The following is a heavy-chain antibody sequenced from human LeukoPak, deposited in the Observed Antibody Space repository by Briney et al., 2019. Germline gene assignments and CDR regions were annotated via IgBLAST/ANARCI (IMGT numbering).Heavy chain of an antibody. CDR2: IKTDGSST. CDR1: GFTFSSYW. J-gene: IGHJ4*02. CDR3: ARASGAAAPGL. V-gene: IGHV3-74*01. Sequence: PGGSLRLSCAASGFTFSSYWMYWVRQAPGKGLVWVSRIKTDGSSTGYADSVKGRFTISRDNAKNTLYLQMNSLRAEDTAVYYCARASGAAAPGLWGQGTLVTVSS. D-gene: IGHD6-13*01.